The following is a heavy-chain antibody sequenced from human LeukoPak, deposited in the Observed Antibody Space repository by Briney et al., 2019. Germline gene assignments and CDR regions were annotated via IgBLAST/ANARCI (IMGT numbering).Heavy chain of an antibody. CDR3: ARRRDMNYYDSSGYDY. J-gene: IGHJ4*02. D-gene: IGHD3-22*01. V-gene: IGHV1-18*01. CDR1: GYTFTSYG. CDR2: ISTYNGNT. Sequence: ASVKVSCKASGYTFTSYGISWVRQAPGQGLEWMGWISTYNGNTNYAQKLQGRVTITTDTSTSTAYMDLRSLRSDDTAVYYCARRRDMNYYDSSGYDYWGQGILVTVSS.